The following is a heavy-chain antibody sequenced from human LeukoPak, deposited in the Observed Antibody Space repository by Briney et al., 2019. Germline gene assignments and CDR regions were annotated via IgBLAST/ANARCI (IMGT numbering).Heavy chain of an antibody. Sequence: SETLSLTCTVSGGSISSYYWSWIRQPPGKGLEWIGYIYYSGSTNYNPSLKSRVTISVDTSKNQFSLKLSSVTAADTAVYYCARGRLWFPLDYWGQGTLVTVSS. D-gene: IGHD3-10*01. J-gene: IGHJ4*02. CDR1: GGSISSYY. CDR3: ARGRLWFPLDY. CDR2: IYYSGST. V-gene: IGHV4-59*12.